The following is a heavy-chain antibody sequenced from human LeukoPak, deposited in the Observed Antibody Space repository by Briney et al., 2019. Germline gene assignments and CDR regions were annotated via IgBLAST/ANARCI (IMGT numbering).Heavy chain of an antibody. D-gene: IGHD3-10*01. Sequence: GGSLRLSCAASGFTFNTAWMHRVRQVPGKGLVWVSRIYSDGTAPRYAEFVKGRFTISRDNAKNTLYLQMNSLTIEDTAVYYCATDSGHSFFYWGQGTKVTVSA. CDR1: GFTFNTAW. CDR2: IYSDGTAP. V-gene: IGHV3-74*01. J-gene: IGHJ3*01. CDR3: ATDSGHSFFY.